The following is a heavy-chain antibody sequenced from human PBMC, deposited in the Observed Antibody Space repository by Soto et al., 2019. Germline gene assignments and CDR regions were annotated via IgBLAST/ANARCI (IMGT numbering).Heavy chain of an antibody. CDR3: ARPTRFYYDSSGQSAWFDP. Sequence: GASVKVSCKASGGTFSSYAISWARQAPGQELEWMGGIIPIFGTANYAQKFQGRVTITADESTTTAYMELSSLRSEDTAVYYCARPTRFYYDSSGQSAWFDPWGQGTLVTVSS. J-gene: IGHJ5*02. CDR2: IIPIFGTA. D-gene: IGHD3-22*01. V-gene: IGHV1-69*13. CDR1: GGTFSSYA.